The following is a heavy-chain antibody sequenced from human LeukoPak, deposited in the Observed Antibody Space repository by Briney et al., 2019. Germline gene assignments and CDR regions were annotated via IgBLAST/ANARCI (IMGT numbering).Heavy chain of an antibody. J-gene: IGHJ4*02. Sequence: GASVTDSCKASGYTFTSYGISWVRQAPGKGLEWMGWISAYNGNSNYAQKLQGRVTMTTDTSTSTAYMELRSLRSDDTAVYYCARLRYSYGPSEIWGQGTLVTVSS. CDR2: ISAYNGNS. CDR3: ARLRYSYGPSEI. D-gene: IGHD5-18*01. V-gene: IGHV1-18*04. CDR1: GYTFTSYG.